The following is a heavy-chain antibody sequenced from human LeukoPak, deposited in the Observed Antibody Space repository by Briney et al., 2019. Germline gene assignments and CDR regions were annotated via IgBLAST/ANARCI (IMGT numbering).Heavy chain of an antibody. D-gene: IGHD2-2*01. V-gene: IGHV3-30*04. CDR3: ARDRRSYAPRDYFDY. CDR2: ISYDGSNK. J-gene: IGHJ4*02. Sequence: GGSLRLSCAASGLTFSSYAMHWVRQAPGKGLEWAAVISYDGSNKYYADSVKGRFTISRDNSKNTLYLQMNSLRAEDTAVYYCARDRRSYAPRDYFDYWGQGTLVTVSS. CDR1: GLTFSSYA.